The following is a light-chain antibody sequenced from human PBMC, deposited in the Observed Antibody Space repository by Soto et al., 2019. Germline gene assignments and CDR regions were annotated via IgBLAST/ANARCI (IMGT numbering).Light chain of an antibody. CDR1: QSISTW. CDR2: DSS. V-gene: IGKV1-5*01. J-gene: IGKJ4*01. Sequence: DIQMTQTPSTLSVSVGDRFTVTFRASQSISTWLAWYQQKPGRAPKLLIYDSSSLESGVPSRFSGSGSGTDFTLTISSLQSEDFAVYYCHQYNNWPPPPFGGGTKVDIK. CDR3: HQYNNWPPPP.